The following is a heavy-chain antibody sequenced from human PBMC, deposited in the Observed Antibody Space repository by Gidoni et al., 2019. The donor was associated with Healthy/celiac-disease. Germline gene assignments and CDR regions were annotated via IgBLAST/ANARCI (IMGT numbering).Heavy chain of an antibody. CDR3: AKESLGAMRPENFDP. CDR1: VFTFSSYA. V-gene: IGHV3-23*01. J-gene: IGHJ5*02. D-gene: IGHD7-27*01. Sequence: EVQLFESGGGLVQPGGSLRLSCAASVFTFSSYAMSWVRQAPGKGLVGVSAISGSGGRTYYADSVKGRFTISRDNSKNTLYLQMNSLRAEDTAVYYCAKESLGAMRPENFDPWGQGTLVTVSS. CDR2: ISGSGGRT.